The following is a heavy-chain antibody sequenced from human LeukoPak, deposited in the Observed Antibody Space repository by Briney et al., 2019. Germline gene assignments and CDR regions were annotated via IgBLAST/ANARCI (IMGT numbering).Heavy chain of an antibody. D-gene: IGHD6-13*01. CDR1: GFTFSSYS. J-gene: IGHJ5*02. Sequence: KSGGSLRLSCAASGFTFSSYSMNRVRQAPGKGLEWVSSISSSSSYIYYADSVKGRFTISRDNAKNSLYLQVNSLRAEDTAVYYCARDRLSQQLVPNWFDPWGQGTLVTVSS. V-gene: IGHV3-21*01. CDR3: ARDRLSQQLVPNWFDP. CDR2: ISSSSSYI.